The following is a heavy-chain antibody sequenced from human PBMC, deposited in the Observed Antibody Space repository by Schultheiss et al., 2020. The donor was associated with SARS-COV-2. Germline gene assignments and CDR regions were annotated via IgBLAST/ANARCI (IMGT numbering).Heavy chain of an antibody. J-gene: IGHJ4*02. CDR3: AKRAGSGGNYHGLDC. CDR2: ISYDGSNK. V-gene: IGHV3-30*18. CDR1: GFTFSSYE. Sequence: GGSLRLSCAASGFTFSSYEMNWVRQAPGKGLEWVAVISYDGSNKYYADSVKGRFTISRDNSKNTLYLQMSSLRAEDTAIYFCAKRAGSGGNYHGLDCWGQGTLVTVSS. D-gene: IGHD1-26*01.